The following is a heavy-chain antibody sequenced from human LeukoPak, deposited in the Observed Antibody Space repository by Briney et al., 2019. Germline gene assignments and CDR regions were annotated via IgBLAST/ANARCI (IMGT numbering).Heavy chain of an antibody. V-gene: IGHV4-34*01. CDR2: INHSGST. D-gene: IGHD6-19*01. CDR3: ATSKRGWLARGVSFDY. Sequence: SETLSLTCAVYGGSFSGYYWSWIRQPPGKGLEWIGEINHSGSTNYNPSLNSRVTISLDTSKNQFSLTLSSVTAADTAVYYCATSKRGWLARGVSFDYWGQGTLVTVSS. CDR1: GGSFSGYY. J-gene: IGHJ4*02.